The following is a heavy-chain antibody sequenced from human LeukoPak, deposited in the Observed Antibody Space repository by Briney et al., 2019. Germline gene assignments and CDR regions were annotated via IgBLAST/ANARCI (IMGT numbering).Heavy chain of an antibody. Sequence: GASVKVSCKASGYIFSGYYIHWVRQAPGQGLEWMGWIIPNSGGTNYAQKLQGRVTMTTDTSTSTAYMELRSLRSDDTAVYYCARDGVVVPAAMDYWGQGTLVTVSS. CDR2: IIPNSGGT. CDR3: ARDGVVVPAAMDY. D-gene: IGHD2-2*01. V-gene: IGHV1-2*02. CDR1: GYIFSGYY. J-gene: IGHJ4*02.